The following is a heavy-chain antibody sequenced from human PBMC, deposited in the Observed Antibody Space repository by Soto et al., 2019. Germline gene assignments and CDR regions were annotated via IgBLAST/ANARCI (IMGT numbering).Heavy chain of an antibody. CDR2: IIPMFGTS. CDR1: GGTFSGYA. V-gene: IGHV1-69*01. J-gene: IGHJ4*02. CDR3: ARGSCSSTSCYKEYYFDL. Sequence: QVQLVQSGAEVKKPGSSVKVSCKASGGTFSGYAISWVRQAPGQGLEWMGEIIPMFGTSYYAQKYQGRVTITEDESTSTAYMELSSLRSEDTAVYYCARGSCSSTSCYKEYYFDLWGQGTLVTVSS. D-gene: IGHD2-2*02.